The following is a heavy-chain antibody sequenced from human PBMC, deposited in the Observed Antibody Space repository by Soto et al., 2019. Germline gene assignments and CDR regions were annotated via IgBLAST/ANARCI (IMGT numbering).Heavy chain of an antibody. V-gene: IGHV1-69*13. Sequence: SVKVSCKASGGTFSSYAISWVRQAPGQGLEWMGGIIPIFGTADYAQKFQGRVTITADESTSTAYMELSSLRSEDTAVYYCARVPHYYDSSGYPRRDGWFDPWGQGTLVTVSS. D-gene: IGHD3-22*01. CDR1: GGTFSSYA. CDR2: IIPIFGTA. CDR3: ARVPHYYDSSGYPRRDGWFDP. J-gene: IGHJ5*02.